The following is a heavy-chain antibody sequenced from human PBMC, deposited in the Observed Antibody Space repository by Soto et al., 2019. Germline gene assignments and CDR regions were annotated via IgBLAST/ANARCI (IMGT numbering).Heavy chain of an antibody. CDR1: GYTLTSYY. D-gene: IGHD6-25*01. CDR3: ARERSSGWFDP. V-gene: IGHV1-8*01. J-gene: IGHJ5*02. CDR2: MNPNSGNT. Sequence: ASMKVSFKASGYTLTSYYINWVRQATGQGLEWMGWMNPNSGNTGYAQKFQGRVTMTRNTSISTAYMELSSLRSEDTAVYYCARERSSGWFDPWGQGTLVTVSS.